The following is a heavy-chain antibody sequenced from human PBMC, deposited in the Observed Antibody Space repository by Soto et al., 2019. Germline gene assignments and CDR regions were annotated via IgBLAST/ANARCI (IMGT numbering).Heavy chain of an antibody. D-gene: IGHD6-6*01. CDR2: IKQDGSEK. CDR1: GFTFSSYW. CDR3: ARGSSSSRYYYYMDV. J-gene: IGHJ6*03. V-gene: IGHV3-7*04. Sequence: GGSLRLSCAASGFTFSSYWMSWVRQAPGKGLEWVANIKQDGSEKYYVDSVKGRFTISRDNAKNSLYLQMNSLRAEDTAVYYCARGSSSSRYYYYMDVWGKGTTVTVSS.